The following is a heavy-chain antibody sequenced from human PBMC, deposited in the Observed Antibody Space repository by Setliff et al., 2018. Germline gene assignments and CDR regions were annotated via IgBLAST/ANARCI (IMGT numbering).Heavy chain of an antibody. CDR1: GGSISSYY. J-gene: IGHJ4*02. V-gene: IGHV4-59*01. D-gene: IGHD3-16*01. Sequence: SETLSLTCTVSGGSISSYYWSWIRQPPGKRLEWIGYIYYSGSTNYNPSLESQVTISVDTSKNQFSLRLNSATAADTAVYYCARLRGAFDYWGQGTLVTVSS. CDR3: ARLRGAFDY. CDR2: IYYSGST.